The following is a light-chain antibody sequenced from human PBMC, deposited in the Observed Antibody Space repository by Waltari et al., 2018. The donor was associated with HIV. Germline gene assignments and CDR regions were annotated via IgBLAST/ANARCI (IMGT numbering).Light chain of an antibody. Sequence: QSALTQPPSASGSPGQSVTISCTGTSSDIGDYDYLSWYQHQPGEAPKLLIYEVLNRPSGVPHRFSGSKSGNTASLTVSGLQAEDEADYYCSSYGGNSNVIFGGGTKLTVL. CDR1: SSDIGDYDY. V-gene: IGLV2-8*01. CDR3: SSYGGNSNVI. J-gene: IGLJ2*01. CDR2: EVL.